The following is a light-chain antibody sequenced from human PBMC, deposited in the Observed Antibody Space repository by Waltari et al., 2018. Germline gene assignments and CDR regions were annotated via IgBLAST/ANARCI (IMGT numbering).Light chain of an antibody. CDR2: DVF. J-gene: IGLJ2*01. V-gene: IGLV2-14*03. Sequence: QSALTQPASVSGSPGQSITVSCTATSSDLGVYDFVSWYQHHPGQAPKLIIYDVFKRPSGVSTRFSGSKSGNTASLSISGLQADDEGDYYCTSSTFSSPLFGGGTKLTVL. CDR1: SSDLGVYDF. CDR3: TSSTFSSPL.